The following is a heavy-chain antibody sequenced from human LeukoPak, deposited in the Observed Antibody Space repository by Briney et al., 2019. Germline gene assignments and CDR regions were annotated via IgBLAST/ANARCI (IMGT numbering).Heavy chain of an antibody. V-gene: IGHV3-53*05. D-gene: IGHD3-22*01. CDR1: GFTVSSNY. CDR3: ANPALYDSSGYYLDY. Sequence: PGGSLRLSCAASGFTVSSNYINWVRQAPGKGLEWVSLIYSGGTTYYADSVKGRFTISRDNSKNTLYLQMNSLRAEDTAVYYCANPALYDSSGYYLDYWGQGTLVTVSS. J-gene: IGHJ4*02. CDR2: IYSGGTT.